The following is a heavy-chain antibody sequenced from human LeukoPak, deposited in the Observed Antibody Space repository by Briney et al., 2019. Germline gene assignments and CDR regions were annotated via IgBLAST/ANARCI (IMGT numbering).Heavy chain of an antibody. CDR1: GYTFTGYY. Sequence: GASVKVSCKASGYTFTGYYIHWVRQAPGQGLEWMGWMNPNSGGTNYAQSFQGRVTMTRDTSISTAYMELSRLRSDDTTVYYCARVGRGGEDIVVVVAADYWGQGTLVTVSS. V-gene: IGHV1-2*02. CDR2: MNPNSGGT. J-gene: IGHJ4*02. CDR3: ARVGRGGEDIVVVVAADY. D-gene: IGHD2-15*01.